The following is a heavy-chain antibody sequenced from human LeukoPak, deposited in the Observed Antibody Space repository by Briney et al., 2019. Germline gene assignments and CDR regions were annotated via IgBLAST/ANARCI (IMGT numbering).Heavy chain of an antibody. V-gene: IGHV1-69*13. D-gene: IGHD3-16*01. CDR1: GYTLTELS. J-gene: IGHJ4*02. CDR3: ARDRTGGYYFDY. Sequence: ASVKVSCKVSGYTLTELSMHWVRQAPGKGLEWMGGIIPIFGTANYAQKFQGRVTITADESTSTAYMELSSLRSEDTAVYYCARDRTGGYYFDYWGQGTLVTVSS. CDR2: IIPIFGTA.